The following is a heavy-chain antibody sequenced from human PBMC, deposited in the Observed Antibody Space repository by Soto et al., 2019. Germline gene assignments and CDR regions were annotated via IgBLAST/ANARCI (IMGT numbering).Heavy chain of an antibody. D-gene: IGHD2-15*01. V-gene: IGHV1-46*01. CDR1: GYTFTSYH. J-gene: IGHJ4*02. CDR3: ARVGYCSGASCYTFADY. CDR2: INPSGAST. Sequence: QVQLVQSGAEVKKPGASVKVSCRASGYTFTSYHMHWVRQAPGRGLEWMGIINPSGASTSYSQKFQGRVTMTRDTSTSTVYMELSSLRSEDTAVYFCARVGYCSGASCYTFADYWGQGTLVTVSS.